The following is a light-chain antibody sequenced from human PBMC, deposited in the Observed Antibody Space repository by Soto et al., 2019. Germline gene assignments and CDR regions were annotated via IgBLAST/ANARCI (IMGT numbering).Light chain of an antibody. V-gene: IGKV1-39*01. CDR3: QQRSSWPLT. CDR2: AAS. Sequence: DIQMTQSPSSLSASVGDRVTITCRASQSISSYLNWYQQKPGKAPKLLIYAASSLQSGVPSRFSGSGSGTDFTLTISSLQSEDFAVYYCQQRSSWPLTFGGGTKVDIK. J-gene: IGKJ4*01. CDR1: QSISSY.